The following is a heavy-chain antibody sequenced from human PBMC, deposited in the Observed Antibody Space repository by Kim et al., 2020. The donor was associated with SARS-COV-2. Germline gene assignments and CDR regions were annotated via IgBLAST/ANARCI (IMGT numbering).Heavy chain of an antibody. V-gene: IGHV3-23*01. CDR1: GFTFSSYA. CDR3: AKGRGSASAPTLFPLVSCENSPPDTSSVAVGCLAQDFLPPAYY. D-gene: IGHD6-25*01. Sequence: GGSLRLSCAASGFTFSSYAMSWVRQAPGKGLEWVSAISGSGGSTYYADSVKGRFTISRDNSKNTLYLQMNSLRAEDTAVHYCAKGRGSASAPTLFPLVSCENSPPDTSSVAVGCLAQDFLPPAYY. CDR2: ISGSGGST. J-gene: IGHJ6*01.